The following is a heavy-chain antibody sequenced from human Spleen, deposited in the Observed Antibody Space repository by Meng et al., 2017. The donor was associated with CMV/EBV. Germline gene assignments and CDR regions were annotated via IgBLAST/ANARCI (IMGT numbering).Heavy chain of an antibody. Sequence: SETLSLTCTVSRGSISSSSHYWGWVRQAPGKGLEWIGSILYGGSTFYNPSLESRVSISIDVSKNQFSLSLSSVTAADTAVYYCARVWGGDNWFDPWGQGILVTVSS. D-gene: IGHD3-16*01. CDR2: ILYGGST. J-gene: IGHJ5*02. V-gene: IGHV4-39*07. CDR3: ARVWGGDNWFDP. CDR1: RGSISSSSHY.